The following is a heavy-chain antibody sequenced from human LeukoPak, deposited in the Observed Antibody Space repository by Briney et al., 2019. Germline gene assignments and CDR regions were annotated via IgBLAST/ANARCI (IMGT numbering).Heavy chain of an antibody. V-gene: IGHV5-51*01. CDR2: IYPGDSET. CDR1: GYTFMTYW. D-gene: IGHD3-10*01. CDR3: ARKYYYGSGSYYLVDY. Sequence: GESLKISCKGFGYTFMTYWIGWVRQMPGEGLEWMGIIYPGDSETRYSPSFQGQVSMSADKSISTAYLQWSSLKASDTAMYYCARKYYYGSGSYYLVDYWGQGTLVTVSS. J-gene: IGHJ4*02.